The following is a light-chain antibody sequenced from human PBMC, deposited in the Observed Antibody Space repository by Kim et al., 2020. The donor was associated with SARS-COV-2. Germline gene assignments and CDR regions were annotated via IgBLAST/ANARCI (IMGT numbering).Light chain of an antibody. CDR3: QQYNTLWT. Sequence: DIQMTQSPSTLSAYVGDRVTITCRASQSISNWLAWYQQKPGKAPKLLIYKASSLESGVPLRFSGSGSGTEFTLTISSLQPDDFATYYCQQYNTLWTFGQGTKVDIK. V-gene: IGKV1-5*03. CDR2: KAS. CDR1: QSISNW. J-gene: IGKJ1*01.